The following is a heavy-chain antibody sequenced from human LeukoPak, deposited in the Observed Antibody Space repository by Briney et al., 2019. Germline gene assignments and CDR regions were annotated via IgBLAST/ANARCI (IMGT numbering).Heavy chain of an antibody. CDR3: ARAVNWFEL. Sequence: PSETLSLTCTVSGGSIGSFYWTWIRQPPGKGLEWIGYIYYSGSTNYNPSLKSRVTISVDTSKNQFSLKLRSVTAADTVVYYCARAVNWFELWGQGTLVTVSS. J-gene: IGHJ5*02. CDR1: GGSIGSFY. V-gene: IGHV4-59*01. CDR2: IYYSGST.